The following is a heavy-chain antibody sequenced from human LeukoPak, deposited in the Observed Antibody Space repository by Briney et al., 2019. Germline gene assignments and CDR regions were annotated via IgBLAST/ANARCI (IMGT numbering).Heavy chain of an antibody. CDR2: IKQDGSKK. D-gene: IGHD2-15*01. V-gene: IGHV3-7*01. CDR3: VRTHMIEGCSTSGARCYSMYRHFHL. CDR1: GFTFRIYC. J-gene: IGHJ2*01. Sequence: GGSLRLSCAASGFTFRIYCMSWVRQAPGKWLEWVAKIKQDGSKKYYVDSVKGRFTISRDNAENSLFLQMNSLSVKDAAVYYCVRTHMIEGCSTSGARCYSMYRHFHLWARGSVVTVS.